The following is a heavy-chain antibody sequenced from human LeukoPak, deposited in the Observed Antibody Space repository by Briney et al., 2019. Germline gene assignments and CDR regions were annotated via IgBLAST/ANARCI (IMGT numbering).Heavy chain of an antibody. V-gene: IGHV1-46*01. CDR2: INPSGGST. J-gene: IGHJ4*02. Sequence: ASVKVSCKASGYTFTGYYMHWVRQAPGQGLEWMGIINPSGGSTSYAQKFQGRVTMTRDTSTSTVYMELSSLRSEDTAVYYCARVPPPNYDSSGYFGYWGQGTLVTVSS. CDR1: GYTFTGYY. CDR3: ARVPPPNYDSSGYFGY. D-gene: IGHD3-22*01.